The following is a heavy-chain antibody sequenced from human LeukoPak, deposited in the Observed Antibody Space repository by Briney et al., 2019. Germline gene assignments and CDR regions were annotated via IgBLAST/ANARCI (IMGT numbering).Heavy chain of an antibody. CDR3: ARAAISAAGVSH. J-gene: IGHJ4*02. V-gene: IGHV3-74*01. D-gene: IGHD6-13*01. CDR1: GFTFSSYW. CDR2: IDGDGRNT. Sequence: PGGSLRLSCAAPGFTFSSYWMHWVRQAPGKGPVWVSRIDGDGRNTDYADSVKGRFTVSRDNAKKTLYLQMNSLRVEDTAVYYCARAAISAAGVSHWGQGTLVTVSS.